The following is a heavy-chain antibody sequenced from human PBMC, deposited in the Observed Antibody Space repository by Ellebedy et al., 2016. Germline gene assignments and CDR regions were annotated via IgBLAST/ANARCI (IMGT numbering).Heavy chain of an antibody. J-gene: IGHJ4*02. D-gene: IGHD6-13*01. Sequence: SETLSLTCAVSGVSISSSNYFWAWIRQPPGKGLEWIGTISYSGTTYYSPSLKSRVTISVDTSKDHFSLRLSSVTAADTAVYYCARDSPGYIAARGVDSWGQGTLVTVSS. V-gene: IGHV4-39*07. CDR3: ARDSPGYIAARGVDS. CDR1: GVSISSSNYF. CDR2: ISYSGTT.